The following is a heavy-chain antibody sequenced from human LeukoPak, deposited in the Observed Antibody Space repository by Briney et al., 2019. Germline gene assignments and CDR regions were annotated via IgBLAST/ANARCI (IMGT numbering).Heavy chain of an antibody. Sequence: GGSLRLSCAASGFTVSSNYMSCVRQAPGKGLEWVSAIYSGGSTYYADSVRGRFTISRDNSKNTLFLQMNSLRAEDTAVYYCATNSGWNYFDYWGQGTLVTVSS. CDR3: ATNSGWNYFDY. CDR2: IYSGGST. V-gene: IGHV3-53*01. J-gene: IGHJ4*02. CDR1: GFTVSSNY. D-gene: IGHD5-12*01.